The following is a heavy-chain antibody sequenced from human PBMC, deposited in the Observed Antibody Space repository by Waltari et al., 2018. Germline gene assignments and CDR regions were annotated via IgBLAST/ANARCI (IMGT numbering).Heavy chain of an antibody. Sequence: QVQLQESGPGLVKPSQTLSLTCTVSGASISSATSFWSWIRQPAGKGLEWIGRIYPSGTTNYNPSLKSRVTISVDTSKNQFSLKLGSVTAADTAVYYCARDSLHYSGYDCVFDCWGQGTLITVSS. CDR2: IYPSGTT. CDR1: GASISSATSF. J-gene: IGHJ4*02. D-gene: IGHD5-12*01. CDR3: ARDSLHYSGYDCVFDC. V-gene: IGHV4-61*02.